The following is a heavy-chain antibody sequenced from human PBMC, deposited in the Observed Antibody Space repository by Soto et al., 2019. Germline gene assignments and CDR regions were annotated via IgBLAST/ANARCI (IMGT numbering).Heavy chain of an antibody. CDR1: GGSVNGYY. CDR2: INHTGGT. D-gene: IGHD3-3*01. J-gene: IGHJ5*02. V-gene: IGHV4-34*01. CDR3: ATRITVFGLLIPPFDP. Sequence: PWETLSLTCAGYGGSVNGYYWNWIRQPPGKGLEWIGEINHTGGTHYNPSLKSRVTMSVDTSKNQFSLRLSSVTAAETAIYYCATRITVFGLLIPPFDPWGQGTQVTVSS.